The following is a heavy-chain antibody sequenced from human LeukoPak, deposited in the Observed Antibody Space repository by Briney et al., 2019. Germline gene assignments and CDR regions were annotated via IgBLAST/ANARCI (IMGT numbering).Heavy chain of an antibody. Sequence: GGSLRLSCAASGFTFSSYCMHWVRQAPGKGLEWVAVISYDGSNKYYADSVKGRFTISRDNSKNTLYLQMNSLRAEDTAVYYCAKDMNIVVVVAATQGSLDYWGQGTLVTVSS. D-gene: IGHD2-15*01. CDR1: GFTFSSYC. V-gene: IGHV3-30*18. CDR2: ISYDGSNK. CDR3: AKDMNIVVVVAATQGSLDY. J-gene: IGHJ4*02.